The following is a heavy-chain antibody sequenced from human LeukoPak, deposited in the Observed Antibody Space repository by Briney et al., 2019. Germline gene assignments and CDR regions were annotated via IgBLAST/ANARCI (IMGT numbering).Heavy chain of an antibody. CDR3: AKNAEGDYPEYYFDY. V-gene: IGHV3-23*01. Sequence: GGTLRLSCAASGFTFSSYAMNWVRQAPGKGLEWVSAISGSGATTYYADSVKGRFTISRDNSKNTLYLQMNSLRAEDTAVYYCAKNAEGDYPEYYFDYWGQGTLVTVSS. CDR2: ISGSGATT. J-gene: IGHJ4*02. D-gene: IGHD4-11*01. CDR1: GFTFSSYA.